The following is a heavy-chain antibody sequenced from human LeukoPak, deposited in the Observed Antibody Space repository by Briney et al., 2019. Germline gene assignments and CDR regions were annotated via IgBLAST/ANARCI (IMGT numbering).Heavy chain of an antibody. CDR1: GYTFTSYG. D-gene: IGHD5-12*01. CDR2: ISAYKGNT. CDR3: ARDSGYERDFDY. V-gene: IGHV1-18*01. Sequence: ASVKVSCKASGYTFTSYGISWVRQAPGQGLEWMGWISAYKGNTNYAQKLQGRVTMTTDTSTSTAYMELRSLRSDDAAVYYCARDSGYERDFDYWGQGTLVTVSS. J-gene: IGHJ4*02.